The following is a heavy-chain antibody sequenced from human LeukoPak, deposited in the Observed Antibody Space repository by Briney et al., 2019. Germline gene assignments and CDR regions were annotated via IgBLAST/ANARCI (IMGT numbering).Heavy chain of an antibody. J-gene: IGHJ3*02. CDR3: ARDLGGYSGYDYAFDI. D-gene: IGHD5-12*01. CDR1: GGSISSSSYY. Sequence: SETLSLTCTVSGGSISSSSYYWSWIRQPPGKGLEWIGYIYYSGSTNYNPSLKSRVTISVDTSKNQFSLKLSSVTAADTAVYYCARDLGGYSGYDYAFDIWGQGTMVTVSS. V-gene: IGHV4-61*01. CDR2: IYYSGST.